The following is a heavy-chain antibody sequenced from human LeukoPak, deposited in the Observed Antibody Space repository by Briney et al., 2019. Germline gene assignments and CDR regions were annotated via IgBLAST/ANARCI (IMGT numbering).Heavy chain of an antibody. D-gene: IGHD4-11*01. CDR2: IRTSNDDT. Sequence: ASVKVSCKASGNTYNNYGFNWVRQAPGQGLQWIGWIRTSNDDTKYAQKFQDRVTMTTDTSTATVYVELRNLRSDDTAVYYCARCRGYGNFVSGAFDLWGQGTMVTVSS. CDR1: GNTYNNYG. J-gene: IGHJ3*01. CDR3: ARCRGYGNFVSGAFDL. V-gene: IGHV1-18*01.